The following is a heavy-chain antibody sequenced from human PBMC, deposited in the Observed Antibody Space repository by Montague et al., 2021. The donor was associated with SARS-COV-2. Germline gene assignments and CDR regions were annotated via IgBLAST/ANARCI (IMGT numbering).Heavy chain of an antibody. CDR2: VYFTGST. V-gene: IGHV4-59*11. J-gene: IGHJ4*02. D-gene: IGHD4/OR15-4a*01. Sequence: SETLSLTCTVSAGSISSHYWSWIRLPPGKALEWIGYVYFTGSTKYNPSLKSRVTMSVDTPKNRFPLCLRFLTAADTAVYYCARAQNTCFIANYVNYFDVWGQGALVTVSS. CDR3: ARAQNTCFIANYVNYFDV. CDR1: AGSISSHY.